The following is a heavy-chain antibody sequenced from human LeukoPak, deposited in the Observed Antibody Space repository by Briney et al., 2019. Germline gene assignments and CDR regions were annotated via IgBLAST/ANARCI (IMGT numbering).Heavy chain of an antibody. D-gene: IGHD2-2*01. CDR1: GFTFSSYS. CDR2: ISSSSSYI. J-gene: IGHJ4*02. V-gene: IGHV3-21*01. Sequence: PGGSLRLSCAASGFTFSSYSMNWVRHAPGKGLEWVSSISSSSSYIYYADSVKGRFTISRDNAKNSLYLQMNSLRAEDTAVYYCARDDYLGCSSTSCYDYWGQGTLVTVSS. CDR3: ARDDYLGCSSTSCYDY.